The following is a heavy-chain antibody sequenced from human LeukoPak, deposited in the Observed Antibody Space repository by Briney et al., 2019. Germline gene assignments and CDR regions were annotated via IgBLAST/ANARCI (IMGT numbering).Heavy chain of an antibody. CDR2: IYYSGST. Sequence: SSETLSLTCTVSGGSISSSSYYWGWIRQPPGKGLEWIGSIYYSGSTYYNPSLKSRVTISVDTSKNQFSLKLSSVTAADTAVYYCARGTSIASYFDYWGQGTLVTVSS. J-gene: IGHJ4*02. CDR1: GGSISSSSYY. V-gene: IGHV4-39*01. D-gene: IGHD2/OR15-2a*01. CDR3: ARGTSIASYFDY.